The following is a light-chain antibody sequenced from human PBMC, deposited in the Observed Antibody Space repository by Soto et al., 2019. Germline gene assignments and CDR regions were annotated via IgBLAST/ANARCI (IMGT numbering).Light chain of an antibody. CDR3: QQYDNWPRT. V-gene: IGKV3-15*01. CDR2: GAS. J-gene: IGKJ3*01. Sequence: EIVMTQSPATLSVSPGERATLSCRASQSIGSNLAWYQQIPGQAPRLLIYGASTRATGIPARFSGSWSGTEFTLTISSLQSEDFAVYYCQQYDNWPRTFGPGTKVNIK. CDR1: QSIGSN.